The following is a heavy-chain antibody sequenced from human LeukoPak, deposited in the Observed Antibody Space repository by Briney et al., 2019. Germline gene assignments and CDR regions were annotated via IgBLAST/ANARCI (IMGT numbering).Heavy chain of an antibody. V-gene: IGHV4-30-4*08. D-gene: IGHD3-22*01. Sequence: PSQTLSLTCTVSGVSISSGDYYWSWVRQPPGKGLEWIGYIYYSGSTYYNPSLKSRVTISVDTSKTQFSLKLSSVTAADTAVYYCARGHKGYYYDSSGYYYWGQGTLVTVSS. CDR1: GVSISSGDYY. J-gene: IGHJ4*02. CDR2: IYYSGST. CDR3: ARGHKGYYYDSSGYYY.